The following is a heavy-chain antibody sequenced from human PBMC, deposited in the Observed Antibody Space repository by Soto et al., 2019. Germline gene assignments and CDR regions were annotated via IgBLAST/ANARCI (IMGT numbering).Heavy chain of an antibody. CDR1: GGTFSSYA. D-gene: IGHD5-12*01. Sequence: QVQLVQSGAEVRQPASSVKVSCKTSGGTFSSYAISWVRQAPGQGLAWMGGIVPIVDTSTYAQKFQGRVTIPADESTSTGYMELSSLRSDDTGVYYCVRVVAIPGYPDNWGQGTLVTVSS. CDR3: VRVVAIPGYPDN. CDR2: IVPIVDTS. V-gene: IGHV1-69*12. J-gene: IGHJ4*02.